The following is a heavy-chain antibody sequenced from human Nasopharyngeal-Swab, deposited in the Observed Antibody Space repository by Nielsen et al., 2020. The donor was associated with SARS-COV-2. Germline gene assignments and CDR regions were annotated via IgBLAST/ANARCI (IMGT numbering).Heavy chain of an antibody. D-gene: IGHD1-26*01. Sequence: GESLKISCTTSGFTFGDYAMSWFRQAPGKGLEWGGFIRSKTYGGAPEYAASVKGRFTISRDGAESIAYLQMNSLETEDTGVYYCARSVGSFYGQGAFDIWGQGTMVTVSS. V-gene: IGHV3-49*01. CDR3: ARSVGSFYGQGAFDI. CDR2: IRSKTYGGAP. CDR1: GFTFGDYA. J-gene: IGHJ3*02.